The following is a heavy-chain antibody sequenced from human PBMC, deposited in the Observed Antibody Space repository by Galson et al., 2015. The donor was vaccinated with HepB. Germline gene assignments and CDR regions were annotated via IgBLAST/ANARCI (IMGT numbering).Heavy chain of an antibody. J-gene: IGHJ3*02. D-gene: IGHD3-10*01. CDR3: YYRVGPSSEVVDI. CDR2: IYSKTDNYAT. V-gene: IGHV3-73*01. Sequence: SLRLSCAASGFTFSGSALNWVRQASGKGLEWVGRIYSKTDNYATTYAASLKGRFIISRDDSINTAHLQMNSLKTEDTAVYYCYYRVGPSSEVVDIWGQGTMVTVSS. CDR1: GFTFSGSA.